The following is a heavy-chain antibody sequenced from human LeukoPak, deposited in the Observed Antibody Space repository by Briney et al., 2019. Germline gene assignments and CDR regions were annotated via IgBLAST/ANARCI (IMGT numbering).Heavy chain of an antibody. D-gene: IGHD3-22*01. Sequence: GGSLRLSCAASGFTFSSYGMHWVRQAPGKGLEWVAFIRYDGSNKYYADSVKGRFTISRDNSKNTLYLQMNSLRAEDTAVYYCAKEMYYYDSSGYLSYWGQGTLVTVPS. CDR3: AKEMYYYDSSGYLSY. CDR1: GFTFSSYG. J-gene: IGHJ4*02. CDR2: IRYDGSNK. V-gene: IGHV3-30*02.